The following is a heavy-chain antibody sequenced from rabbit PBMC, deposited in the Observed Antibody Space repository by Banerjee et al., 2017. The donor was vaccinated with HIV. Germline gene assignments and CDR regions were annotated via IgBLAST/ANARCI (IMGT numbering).Heavy chain of an antibody. D-gene: IGHD1-1*01. CDR2: ITYGGSA. J-gene: IGHJ4*01. CDR3: VRGSIGGTDYNL. V-gene: IGHV1S47*01. CDR1: GFDFSTYG. Sequence: QEQLVESGGGLVQPGGSLKLSCKASGFDFSTYGVNWVRQAPGKGLEWIGYITYGGSAYNGRGGNGQSPFSRHNAQNTLYLQLNSLTAADTATYFCVRGSIGGTDYNLWGPGTLVTVS.